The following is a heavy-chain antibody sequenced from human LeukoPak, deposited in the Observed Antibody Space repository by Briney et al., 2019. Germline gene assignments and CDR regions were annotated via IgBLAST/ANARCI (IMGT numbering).Heavy chain of an antibody. D-gene: IGHD3-16*01. Sequence: PGGSLRLSCAASGFTFSSYAMSWVRQAPGKGLEWVSAISGSGGSTYYADSVKGRFTISRDNSKNTLYLQMNSLRAEDTAVYYCAKESFMITFGGVNLDYWGQGTLVTVSS. V-gene: IGHV3-23*01. CDR2: ISGSGGST. CDR1: GFTFSSYA. J-gene: IGHJ4*02. CDR3: AKESFMITFGGVNLDY.